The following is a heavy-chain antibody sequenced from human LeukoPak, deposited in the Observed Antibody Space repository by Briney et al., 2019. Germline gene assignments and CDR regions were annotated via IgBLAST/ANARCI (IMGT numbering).Heavy chain of an antibody. V-gene: IGHV4-59*08. CDR1: GGSISSYY. Sequence: SETLSLTCTVSGGSISSYYWSWIRQPPGKGLEWIGYIYSSGSTNYNPSLKSRVTISVDTSKNQFSLKLSSVTAADTAVYYCARQREYYESSGYYSFDYWGQGTLVTVSS. CDR2: IYSSGST. J-gene: IGHJ4*02. D-gene: IGHD3-22*01. CDR3: ARQREYYESSGYYSFDY.